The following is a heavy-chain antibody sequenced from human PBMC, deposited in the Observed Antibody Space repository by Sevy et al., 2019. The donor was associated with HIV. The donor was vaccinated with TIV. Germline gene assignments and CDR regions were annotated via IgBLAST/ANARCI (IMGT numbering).Heavy chain of an antibody. D-gene: IGHD3-10*01. CDR3: ARVDNSGTYVLY. CDR2: HNHSDST. J-gene: IGHJ4*02. V-gene: IGHV4-59*11. Sequence: SETLSLTCAVSGGSIPGHYWSWIRQTPQKGLEWIGYHNHSDSTKYNPSLKSRATISVHTSKNQFFLSLSSVTAADTAVYYCARVDNSGTYVLYWGQGIRVTVSS. CDR1: GGSIPGHY.